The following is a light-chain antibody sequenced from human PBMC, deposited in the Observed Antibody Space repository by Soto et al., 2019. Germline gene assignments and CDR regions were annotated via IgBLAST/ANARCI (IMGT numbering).Light chain of an antibody. Sequence: EIVLTQSPGTLSLSPGERATLSCRASQSVSSTYLAWYQQKPGQAPRLLIYGASSRATGIPDRFSGSGSGSDFTLTISSLEPEDFAVYYCLLYGSSPPWTFGQGTKVEIK. CDR1: QSVSSTY. CDR3: LLYGSSPPWT. CDR2: GAS. V-gene: IGKV3-20*01. J-gene: IGKJ1*01.